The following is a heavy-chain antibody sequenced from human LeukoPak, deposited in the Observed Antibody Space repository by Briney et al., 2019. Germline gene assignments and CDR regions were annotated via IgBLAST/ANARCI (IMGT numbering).Heavy chain of an antibody. CDR3: ARLAAISGSDYPDD. V-gene: IGHV4-59*08. CDR1: GGSISSYY. J-gene: IGHJ4*02. D-gene: IGHD1-26*01. Sequence: KPSETLSLTCTVSGGSISSYYWSWIRQPPGKGLEWIGYIFYSGNTIYNPSLRSRVTISADTSKNHFSLRLRSVTAADTAVYYCARLAAISGSDYPDDWGQGTLVTVSS. CDR2: IFYSGNT.